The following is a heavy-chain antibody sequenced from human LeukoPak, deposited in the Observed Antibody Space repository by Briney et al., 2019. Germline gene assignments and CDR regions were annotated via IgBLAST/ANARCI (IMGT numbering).Heavy chain of an antibody. CDR1: GGSISSSSYY. J-gene: IGHJ4*02. V-gene: IGHV4-39*07. Sequence: SETLSLTCTVSGGSISSSSYYWGWIRQPPGKGLEWIGSIYYSGSTYYNPSLKSRVTISVDTSKNQFSLKLSSVTAADTAVYYCARLDRYYDILTGYVYYFDYWGQGTLVTVSS. CDR3: ARLDRYYDILTGYVYYFDY. D-gene: IGHD3-9*01. CDR2: IYYSGST.